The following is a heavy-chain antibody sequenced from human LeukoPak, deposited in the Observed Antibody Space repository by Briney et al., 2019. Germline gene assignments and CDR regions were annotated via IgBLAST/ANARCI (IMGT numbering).Heavy chain of an antibody. V-gene: IGHV1-2*02. CDR2: INPDGGVT. CDR1: GYSFTGYY. Sequence: GASVKVSCKASGYSFTGYYIHWVRQAPGQGLEWMGWINPDGGVTKSAQNFQGRVTMTRDKSINTVYMELSRLTSDDTALYYCARGPNHYYYMDFWGTGTTVSVSS. CDR3: ARGPNHYYYMDF. J-gene: IGHJ6*03. D-gene: IGHD2-8*01.